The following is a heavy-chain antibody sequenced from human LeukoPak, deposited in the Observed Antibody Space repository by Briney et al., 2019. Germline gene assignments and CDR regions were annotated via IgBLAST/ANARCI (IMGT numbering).Heavy chain of an antibody. J-gene: IGHJ6*03. CDR2: IYYSGST. Sequence: PSETLSLTCTVSGGSISSSSYYWGWIRQPPGKGLEWIGSIYYSGSTYYNPSLKSRITISVDTSKNQFSLKLSSVTAADTAVYYCASQLQFYYMDVWGKGTTVTVSS. CDR1: GGSISSSSYY. D-gene: IGHD4-11*01. V-gene: IGHV4-39*01. CDR3: ASQLQFYYMDV.